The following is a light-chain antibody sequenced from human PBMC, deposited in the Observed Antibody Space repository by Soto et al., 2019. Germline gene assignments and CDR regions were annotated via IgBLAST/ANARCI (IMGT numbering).Light chain of an antibody. CDR3: SSYKSSAPFHV. Sequence: QSALTQPASVSGSPGQSITISCTGASTDVDGYDYVSWYQQHPGQAPKLMIYDVNKRPSGVSDRFSGSKSGDTASLTISGLQAEDDADYYCSSYKSSAPFHVFGTGTKLTVL. CDR1: STDVDGYDY. J-gene: IGLJ1*01. CDR2: DVN. V-gene: IGLV2-14*03.